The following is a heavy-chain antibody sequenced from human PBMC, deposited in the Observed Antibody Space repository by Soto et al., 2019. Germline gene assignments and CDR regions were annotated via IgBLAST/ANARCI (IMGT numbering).Heavy chain of an antibody. V-gene: IGHV4-34*01. Sequence: SETLSLTCAVYGGSFSGYYWSWIRQPPGKGLEWIGEINHSGSTNYNPSLKSRVTISVDTSKNQLSLKLSSVTAADTAVYYCARGYSYGFPSVWGKGTTVTVSS. CDR2: INHSGST. CDR3: ARGYSYGFPSV. J-gene: IGHJ6*04. CDR1: GGSFSGYY. D-gene: IGHD5-18*01.